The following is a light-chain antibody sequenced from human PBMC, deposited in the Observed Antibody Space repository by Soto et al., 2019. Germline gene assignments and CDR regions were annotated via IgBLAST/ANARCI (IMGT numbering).Light chain of an antibody. V-gene: IGLV2-14*01. CDR2: DVS. J-gene: IGLJ2*01. Sequence: QSALTQPASVSGSPGQSSTISCTGTSSDVGGYNYVAWYQQHPGKAPKLMIYDVSTRPSGVSNRFSGSKSGNTASLTISGLQAEDEADYYCSSYTSSSTSVVFGGGTKLTVL. CDR1: SSDVGGYNY. CDR3: SSYTSSSTSVV.